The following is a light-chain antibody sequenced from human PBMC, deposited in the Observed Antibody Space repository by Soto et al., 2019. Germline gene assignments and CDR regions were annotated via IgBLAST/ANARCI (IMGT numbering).Light chain of an antibody. CDR1: SSNIGGNA. J-gene: IGLJ2*01. V-gene: IGLV1-44*01. CDR2: TNN. Sequence: QSVLTQPPSASGTPGQRVTISCSGSSSNIGGNAVNWYQQIPGTAPKLLIYTNNQRPSGVPDRFSGSKSGTSASLAISGLQSEDEADYYCAAWDDSLNGPVFSGGTKLTVL. CDR3: AAWDDSLNGPV.